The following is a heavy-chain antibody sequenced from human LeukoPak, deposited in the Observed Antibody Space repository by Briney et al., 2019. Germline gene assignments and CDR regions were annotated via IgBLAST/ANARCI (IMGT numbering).Heavy chain of an antibody. CDR1: GGTFSSYA. CDR2: IIPIFGTA. Sequence: ASVKVSCKXSGGTFSSYAISWVRQAPGQGLEWMGGIIPIFGTANYPQKFQGRVTITADESTSTAYMELSSLRSEDTAVYYCARVTTIFGVDMYYFAYWGQGALIIVSS. CDR3: ARVTTIFGVDMYYFAY. D-gene: IGHD3-3*01. V-gene: IGHV1-69*13. J-gene: IGHJ4*02.